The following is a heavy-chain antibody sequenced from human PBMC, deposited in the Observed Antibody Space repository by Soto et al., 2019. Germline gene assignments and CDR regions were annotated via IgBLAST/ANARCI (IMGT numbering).Heavy chain of an antibody. D-gene: IGHD3-9*01. Sequence: QVRLVQSGAEVKKPGSSVKVSCEASGGTFSSYTFSWVRQATGHGLEWMGGIVPMHRTANYAQKFQGRVSISPDESTNTVHMELSSLRPDDTAVYYCARDCGNPDFFDMDDWGQGTTVIVS. CDR2: IVPMHRTA. CDR3: ARDCGNPDFFDMDD. V-gene: IGHV1-69*16. J-gene: IGHJ6*02. CDR1: GGTFSSYT.